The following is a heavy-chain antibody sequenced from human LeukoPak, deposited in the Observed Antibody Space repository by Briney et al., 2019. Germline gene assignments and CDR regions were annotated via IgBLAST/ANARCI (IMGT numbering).Heavy chain of an antibody. CDR3: AREYSRWFDY. D-gene: IGHD6-13*01. V-gene: IGHV3-74*01. Sequence: GGSLRLSCAASGFTFSRYWMHWVRQAPGKGLVRVSGINSDGSSTTYADSVKGRFTISRDNAKNTLHLQMNSLRAEDTAVYYCAREYSRWFDYWGQGTLVTVSS. CDR2: INSDGSST. J-gene: IGHJ4*02. CDR1: GFTFSRYW.